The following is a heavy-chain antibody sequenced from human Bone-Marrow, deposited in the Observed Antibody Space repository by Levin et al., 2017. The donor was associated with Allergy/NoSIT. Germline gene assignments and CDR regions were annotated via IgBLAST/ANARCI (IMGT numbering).Heavy chain of an antibody. CDR3: ARDWYFDV. CDR2: TYHDGTT. CDR1: GGSLNSSSYS. Sequence: LRLSCAVSGGSLNSSSYSWSWIRQPPGKGLEWIGYTYHDGTTYFNPSLRSRVILSVARSKNQFSLKLSSVTAADTAVYYCARDWYFDVWGRGTLVTVSS. J-gene: IGHJ2*01. V-gene: IGHV4-30-2*01.